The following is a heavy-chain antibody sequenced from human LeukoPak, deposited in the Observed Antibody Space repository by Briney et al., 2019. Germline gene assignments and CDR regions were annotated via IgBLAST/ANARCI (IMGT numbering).Heavy chain of an antibody. J-gene: IGHJ4*02. V-gene: IGHV4-30-2*01. D-gene: IGHD3-22*01. CDR1: GGSISSGGYY. CDR3: ARDVGEFHYYDMEN. Sequence: PSETLSLTCTVSGGSISSGGYYWSWIRQPPGKGLEWIGYIYHSGSTYYNPSLKSRVTISVDKSKNQFSLKLSSVTAADTAVYYCARDVGEFHYYDMENWGQGTLVTVSS. CDR2: IYHSGST.